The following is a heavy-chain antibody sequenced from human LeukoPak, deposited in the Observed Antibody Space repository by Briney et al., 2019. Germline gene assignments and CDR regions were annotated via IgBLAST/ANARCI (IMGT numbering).Heavy chain of an antibody. V-gene: IGHV4-34*01. J-gene: IGHJ4*02. Sequence: SETLSLTCAVCGGSFSGYYWRWLRQPPGKGLEGIGEINHSGNNNYNPSLKNRVTISVDTSKNQFSRKLSSVTAADTAVYYCERHRVLYSSSPLDYWGQGALVTVSS. CDR3: ERHRVLYSSSPLDY. CDR1: GGSFSGYY. D-gene: IGHD6-6*01. CDR2: INHSGNN.